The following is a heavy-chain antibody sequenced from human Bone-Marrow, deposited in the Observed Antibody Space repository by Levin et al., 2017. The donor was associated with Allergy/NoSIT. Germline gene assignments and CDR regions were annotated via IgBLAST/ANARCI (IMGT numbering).Heavy chain of an antibody. CDR3: ATDQMLFGY. Sequence: GGSLRLSCAGSGFTFSNAWLSWVRQAPGKGLQFVGRIKSKAGGGTIYYAASVKGRFTISRDDSESTLFLQMNSLRTEDTAVYYCATDQMLFGYWGQGTLVTVSS. CDR2: IKSKAGGGTI. D-gene: IGHD3-10*01. CDR1: GFTFSNAW. V-gene: IGHV3-15*01. J-gene: IGHJ4*02.